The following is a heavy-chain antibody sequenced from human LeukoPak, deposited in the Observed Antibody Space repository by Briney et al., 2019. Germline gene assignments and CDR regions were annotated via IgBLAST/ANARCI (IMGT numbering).Heavy chain of an antibody. CDR3: ARAGGGTGLY. V-gene: IGHV4-59*01. CDR1: GHPMRSYY. J-gene: IGHJ4*02. D-gene: IGHD6-13*01. CDR2: FYNSVTT. Sequence: SETLSLTCTVCGHPMRSYYWRWQRQPPGKGLEWIGYFYNSVTTNYNPSLKSRVTISVDTSKNQFSLKLSSVTAACTAVYYCARAGGGTGLYWGQGILVTVSS.